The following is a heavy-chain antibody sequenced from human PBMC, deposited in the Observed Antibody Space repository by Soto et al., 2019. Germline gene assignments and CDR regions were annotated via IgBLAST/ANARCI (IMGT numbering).Heavy chain of an antibody. CDR1: GGSFISYI. CDR3: AKSLVFVDHAYMDV. V-gene: IGHV1-69*02. Sequence: QVHLVQSGAEVRKPGSSVKVSCEASGGSFISYIFTWVRQAPGQGLEWMGRSIPIQGRADYALKFQDRVTIIADRSTQTVYMELRSLRPEDTALYYCAKSLVFVDHAYMDVWGKGTTVTVSS. CDR2: SIPIQGRA. J-gene: IGHJ6*03. D-gene: IGHD2-21*01.